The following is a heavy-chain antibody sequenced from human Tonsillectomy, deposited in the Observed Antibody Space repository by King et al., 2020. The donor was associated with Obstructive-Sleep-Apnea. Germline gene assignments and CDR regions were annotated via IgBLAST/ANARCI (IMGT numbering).Heavy chain of an antibody. CDR3: ARESRAYSYSYPCVY. V-gene: IGHV3-30*04. D-gene: IGHD5-18*01. CDR2: ISNSGCNI. CDR1: GFIFSTYA. J-gene: IGHJ4*02. Sequence: VQLVESGGGVVQPGRSLRLSCGASGFIFSTYAMHWVRQAPGKGLEWVALISNSGCNIYYTDSVKGRFSISRDNSNNTLFLQMNSLRAEDTAVYYCARESRAYSYSYPCVYWGQGTLVTVSS.